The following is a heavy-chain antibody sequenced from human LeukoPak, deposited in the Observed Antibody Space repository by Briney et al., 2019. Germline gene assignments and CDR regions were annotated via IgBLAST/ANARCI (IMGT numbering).Heavy chain of an antibody. J-gene: IGHJ3*02. CDR1: GFTFSSYS. CDR2: ISSSSSYI. D-gene: IGHD3-3*01. Sequence: GGSLRLSCAASGFTFSSYSMNRVRQAPGKGLEWVSSISSSSSYIYYADSVKGRFTISRDNAKNSLYLQMNSLRAEDTAVYYCARDSLRPVRFLEWLANDAFDIWGQGTMVTVSS. V-gene: IGHV3-21*01. CDR3: ARDSLRPVRFLEWLANDAFDI.